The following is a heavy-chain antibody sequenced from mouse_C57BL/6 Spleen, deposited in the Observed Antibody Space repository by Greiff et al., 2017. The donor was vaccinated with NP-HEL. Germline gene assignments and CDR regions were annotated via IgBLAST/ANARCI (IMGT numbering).Heavy chain of an antibody. J-gene: IGHJ3*01. CDR2: IYPGSGNT. V-gene: IGHV1-66*01. D-gene: IGHD2-4*01. Sequence: VQLQQSGPELVKPGASVKISCKASGYSFTSYYIHWVKQRPGQGLEWIGWIYPGSGNTKYNEKFKGKATLTADTSSSTAYMQLSSLTSEDSAVYYCARSESIYYDYNGFAYWGQGTLVTVSA. CDR1: GYSFTSYY. CDR3: ARSESIYYDYNGFAY.